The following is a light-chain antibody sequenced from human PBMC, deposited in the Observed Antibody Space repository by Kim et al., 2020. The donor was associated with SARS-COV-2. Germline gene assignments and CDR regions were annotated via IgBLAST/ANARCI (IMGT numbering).Light chain of an antibody. V-gene: IGLV1-44*01. CDR2: SNT. CDR3: SAWDDGVDGWI. CDR1: NSNIGSGT. Sequence: ELTQPPSASGTPGQRVTISCSGSNSNIGSGTVSWYQQFPGTAPKLLIYSNTQRPSRVPDRVSGSKSGTSASLAISGLQPDDEATYYCSAWDDGVDGWIFGGGTKLTVL. J-gene: IGLJ2*01.